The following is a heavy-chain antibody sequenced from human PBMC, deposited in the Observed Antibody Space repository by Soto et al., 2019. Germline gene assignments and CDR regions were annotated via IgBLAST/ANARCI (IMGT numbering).Heavy chain of an antibody. Sequence: SETLSLTCAVYRGSFSGYYLSWIRQPPGKGLEWSGEINHSVSTNSNPSLKSRVTISVDTSKNQFSLKLSSVTAADTAVYYCARGPTYYDFWSGYFPWGQGTLVTVS. V-gene: IGHV4-34*01. D-gene: IGHD3-3*01. CDR1: RGSFSGYY. CDR3: ARGPTYYDFWSGYFP. J-gene: IGHJ5*02. CDR2: INHSVST.